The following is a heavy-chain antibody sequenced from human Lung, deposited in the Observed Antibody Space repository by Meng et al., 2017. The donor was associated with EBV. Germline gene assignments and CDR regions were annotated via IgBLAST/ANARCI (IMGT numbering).Heavy chain of an antibody. CDR2: ISHDGRNT. CDR3: ARVRSLMISSGGFPY. V-gene: IGHV3-30*09. Sequence: QVQLVESGGGVVQPGGSLTLSCAASGFSFGGYGLHWVRQAPGKGLEWVSFISHDGRNTDYAESVKGRFAISRDKSKSTMYLQMNNLRPEDTAIYYCARVRSLMISSGGFPYWGQGTLVTVSS. D-gene: IGHD3-16*01. J-gene: IGHJ4*02. CDR1: GFSFGGYG.